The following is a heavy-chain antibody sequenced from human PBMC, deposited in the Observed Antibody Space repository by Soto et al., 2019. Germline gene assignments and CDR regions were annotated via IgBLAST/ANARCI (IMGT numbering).Heavy chain of an antibody. CDR2: IYYSGST. CDR1: GWSFSSYY. Sequence: SETLSLTCAFYGWSFSSYYWGWIRQPPGKGLEWIGSIYYSGSTYYNPSLKSRVTISVDTSKNQFSLKLSSVTAADTAVYYCARRDKPTEGPTRGNYYYYGMDVWGQGTTVTVSS. V-gene: IGHV4-39*01. CDR3: ARRDKPTEGPTRGNYYYYGMDV. D-gene: IGHD1-26*01. J-gene: IGHJ6*02.